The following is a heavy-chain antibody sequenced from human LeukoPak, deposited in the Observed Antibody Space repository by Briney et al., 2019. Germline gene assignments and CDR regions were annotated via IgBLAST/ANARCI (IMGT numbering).Heavy chain of an antibody. CDR3: AREGSGSPHYGMDV. Sequence: GGSLRLSCAASRFTFSYFAMHWVRQAPGKGLEWVAVLSDDGSNKFYADSVKGRFTISRDNSKNTLYLQMNSLRAEDTALYYCAREGSGSPHYGMDVWGQGTTVTVSS. V-gene: IGHV3-30*03. CDR1: RFTFSYFA. CDR2: LSDDGSNK. D-gene: IGHD3-10*01. J-gene: IGHJ6*02.